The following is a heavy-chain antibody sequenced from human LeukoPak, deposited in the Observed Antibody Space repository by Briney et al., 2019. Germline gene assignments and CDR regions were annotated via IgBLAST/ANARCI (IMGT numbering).Heavy chain of an antibody. Sequence: SVKVSCKASGGTFSSYAISWVRQAPGQGLEWMGGIIPIFGTANYAQKFQGRVTITADESTSTAYMELSSLRSEDTAVYYCAGGEYCSSTSCYQGAYYGMDVWGQGTTVTVSS. V-gene: IGHV1-69*13. CDR2: IIPIFGTA. D-gene: IGHD2-2*01. J-gene: IGHJ6*02. CDR3: AGGEYCSSTSCYQGAYYGMDV. CDR1: GGTFSSYA.